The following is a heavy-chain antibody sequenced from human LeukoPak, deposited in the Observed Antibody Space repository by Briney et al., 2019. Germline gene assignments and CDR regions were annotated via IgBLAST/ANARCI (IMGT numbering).Heavy chain of an antibody. D-gene: IGHD5-18*01. J-gene: IGHJ3*02. CDR1: GFTVSGDY. Sequence: GGSLRLSCAVSGFTVSGDYMSWVRQAPGKGLEWVSGINWNGASTGYADSVKGRFTISRDNAKNSLYLQMNSLRAEDTALYYCARDPPDTAMINSPVHDAFDIWGQGTMVTVSS. CDR3: ARDPPDTAMINSPVHDAFDI. CDR2: INWNGAST. V-gene: IGHV3-20*04.